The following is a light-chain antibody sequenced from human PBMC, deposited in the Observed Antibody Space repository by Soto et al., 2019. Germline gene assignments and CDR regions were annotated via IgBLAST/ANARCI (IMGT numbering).Light chain of an antibody. CDR1: SGSIVNSY. CDR2: EDK. V-gene: IGLV6-57*04. J-gene: IGLJ1*01. Sequence: NFMLTQPHSVSESPGKTVAISCTRSSGSIVNSYVQWYQQRPGSAPTIVIYEDKQRPSGVPDRFSGSIDSSSNSASLIISGLKTEDEADYYCQSYDSGLSDYLFGSGTKLTVL. CDR3: QSYDSGLSDYL.